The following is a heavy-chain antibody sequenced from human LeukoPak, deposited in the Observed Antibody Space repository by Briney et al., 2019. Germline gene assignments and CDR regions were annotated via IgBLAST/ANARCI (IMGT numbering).Heavy chain of an antibody. D-gene: IGHD3-10*01. Sequence: ASVKVSCMVSGYTFTSYGISWVRQAPGQGLERMGWISAYNGNTNYAQSLQGRVTMTTDTSTNTAYMELRSLRSDDTAVYYCARSGSIGPYGYYYFYNMDVWGQGTTVTVSS. J-gene: IGHJ6*02. CDR2: ISAYNGNT. CDR3: ARSGSIGPYGYYYFYNMDV. CDR1: GYTFTSYG. V-gene: IGHV1-18*01.